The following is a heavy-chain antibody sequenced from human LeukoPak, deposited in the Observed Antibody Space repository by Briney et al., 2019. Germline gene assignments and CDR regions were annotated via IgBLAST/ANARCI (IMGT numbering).Heavy chain of an antibody. D-gene: IGHD2-2*01. CDR1: GYTCTIYY. J-gene: IGHJ5*02. CDR3: ARDETNCSSTSCYPSNWFDP. Sequence: GASVKVSCKASGYTCTIYYMHWVRQAPGQGLEWMGIINPSGGSTSYAQKFQGRVTMTRDTSTSTVYMELSSLRSEDTAVYYCARDETNCSSTSCYPSNWFDPWGQGTLVTVSS. CDR2: INPSGGST. V-gene: IGHV1-46*01.